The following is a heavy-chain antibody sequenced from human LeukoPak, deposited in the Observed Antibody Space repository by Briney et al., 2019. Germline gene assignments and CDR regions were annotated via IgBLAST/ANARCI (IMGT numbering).Heavy chain of an antibody. CDR3: ARGRPNYDILTGYVGY. J-gene: IGHJ4*02. Sequence: SETLSLTCAVSGGSISSSNWWSWVRQPPGEGLEWSGEIYHSGSTNYNPSLKSRVTISVDKSKNQFPLKLSSVTAADTAVYYCARGRPNYDILTGYVGYWGQGTLVTVSS. D-gene: IGHD3-9*01. CDR2: IYHSGST. CDR1: GGSISSSNW. V-gene: IGHV4-4*02.